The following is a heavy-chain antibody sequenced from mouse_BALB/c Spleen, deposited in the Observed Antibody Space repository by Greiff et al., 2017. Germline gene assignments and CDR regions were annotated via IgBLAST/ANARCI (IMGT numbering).Heavy chain of an antibody. CDR3: ARGYYDPYYAMDY. J-gene: IGHJ4*01. D-gene: IGHD2-4*01. V-gene: IGHV1S137*01. CDR1: GYTFTDYA. CDR2: ISTYYGDA. Sequence: QVQLQQSGAELVRPGVSVKISCKGSGYTFTDYAMHWVKQSHAKSLEWIGVISTYYGDASYNQKFKGKATMTVDKSSSTAYMELARLTSEDSAIYYCARGYYDPYYAMDYWGQGTSVTVSS.